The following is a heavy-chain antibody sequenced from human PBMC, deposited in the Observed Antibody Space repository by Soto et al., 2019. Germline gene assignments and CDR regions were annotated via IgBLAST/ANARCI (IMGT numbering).Heavy chain of an antibody. CDR1: GYTFTSYD. J-gene: IGHJ5*02. Sequence: QVQLVQSGAEVKKPGASVKVSCKASGYTFTSYDINWVRQATGQGLEWMGWMNPNSGNTGYAQKFQGRVTMTRNISISTAYMELSSLRSEDTAVYYCARVDAIFGVVMLTAWGQGTLVTVSS. CDR2: MNPNSGNT. CDR3: ARVDAIFGVVMLTA. D-gene: IGHD3-3*01. V-gene: IGHV1-8*01.